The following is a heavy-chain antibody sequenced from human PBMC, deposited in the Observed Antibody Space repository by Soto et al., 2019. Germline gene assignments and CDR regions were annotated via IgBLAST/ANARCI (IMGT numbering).Heavy chain of an antibody. D-gene: IGHD2-15*01. CDR1: GYTLTELS. J-gene: IGHJ4*02. V-gene: IGHV1-24*01. Sequence: ASVKVSCKVSGYTLTELSMHWVRQAPGKGLEWMGGFDPEDGETIYAQKFQGRVTMTEDTSTDTASMGLSSLRSDDTAVYYCATDGDCSGGSCYSPAYWGQGTLVTVSS. CDR2: FDPEDGET. CDR3: ATDGDCSGGSCYSPAY.